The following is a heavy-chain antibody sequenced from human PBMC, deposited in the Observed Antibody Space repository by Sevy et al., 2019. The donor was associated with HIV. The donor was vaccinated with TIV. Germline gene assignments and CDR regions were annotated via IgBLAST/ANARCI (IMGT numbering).Heavy chain of an antibody. CDR1: GFTFSSYG. Sequence: GGSLRLTCAASGFTFSSYGIHWVRRAPGKGLEWVAVLAYDGSNKYHADSVKGRFTISRDNSRNKVYLQMNSLRAEDTAVYYCAKDQGASYYAEYYHYGMDVWGQGTTVTVSS. CDR3: AKDQGASYYAEYYHYGMDV. D-gene: IGHD1-26*01. V-gene: IGHV3-30*18. CDR2: LAYDGSNK. J-gene: IGHJ6*02.